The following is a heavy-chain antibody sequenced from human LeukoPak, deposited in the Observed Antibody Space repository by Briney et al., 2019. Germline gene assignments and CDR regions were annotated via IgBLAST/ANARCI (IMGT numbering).Heavy chain of an antibody. J-gene: IGHJ5*01. V-gene: IGHV4-59*01. D-gene: IGHD2-15*01. CDR2: IYYSGNT. Sequence: SETLSLTCAVYGGSFSGYYWSWIRQPPGKGLEWIGYIYYSGNTNYNPSLKSRVTISVDTSKNQFSLKLSSVTAADTAVYYCATRSTGVAATFDSWGQGALVTVSS. CDR3: ATRSTGVAATFDS. CDR1: GGSFSGYY.